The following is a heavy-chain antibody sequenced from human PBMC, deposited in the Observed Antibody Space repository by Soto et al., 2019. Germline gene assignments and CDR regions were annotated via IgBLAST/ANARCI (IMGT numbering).Heavy chain of an antibody. D-gene: IGHD3-9*01. V-gene: IGHV3-11*06. CDR1: GFTFSDYY. Sequence: GGSLRLSCAASGFTFSDYYMSWIRQAPGKGLEWVSYISSSSSYTNYADSVKGRFTISRDNAKNSLYLQMNSLRAEDTAVYYCASPQWTSILTGYYNGDAFDIWGQGTMVTVSS. J-gene: IGHJ3*02. CDR2: ISSSSSYT. CDR3: ASPQWTSILTGYYNGDAFDI.